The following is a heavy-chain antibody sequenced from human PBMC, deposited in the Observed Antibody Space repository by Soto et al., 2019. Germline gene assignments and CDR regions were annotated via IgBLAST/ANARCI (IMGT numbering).Heavy chain of an antibody. CDR1: GYSFTSYW. V-gene: IGHV5-51*04. CDR2: IYPGDSDT. Sequence: GESLKISCKGSGYSFTSYWIGWVRQMPGKGLEWMGIIYPGDSDTRYSPSFQGQVTISADKPISTAYLQWSSLKASDTAMYYCARAQSSYSVSCYSSWFDPWGQGTLVTVSS. D-gene: IGHD6-13*01. CDR3: ARAQSSYSVSCYSSWFDP. J-gene: IGHJ5*02.